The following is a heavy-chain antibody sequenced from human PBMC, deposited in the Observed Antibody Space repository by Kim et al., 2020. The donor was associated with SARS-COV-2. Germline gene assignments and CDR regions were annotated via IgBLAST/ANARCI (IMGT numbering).Heavy chain of an antibody. D-gene: IGHD3-10*01. J-gene: IGHJ4*02. CDR1: GFTFSSYS. V-gene: IGHV3-21*01. CDR3: ARDTPGELIWFGELSRNDY. Sequence: GGSLRLSCAASGFTFSSYSMNWVRQAPGKGLEWVSSISSSSSYIYYADSVKGRFTISRDNAKNSLYLQMNSLRAEDTAVYYCARDTPGELIWFGELSRNDYWGQGTLVTVSS. CDR2: ISSSSSYI.